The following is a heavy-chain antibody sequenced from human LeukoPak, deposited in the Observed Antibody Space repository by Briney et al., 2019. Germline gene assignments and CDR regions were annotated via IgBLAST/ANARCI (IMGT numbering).Heavy chain of an antibody. V-gene: IGHV4-61*02. CDR2: VYTSGST. Sequence: SETLSLTCTVSGASISSGSYYWSRIRQPAGKGLEWIGRVYTSGSTNYNPSLKSRVNISLDTPKNQFSLKLISVTAADTAVYYCARYSSGWAINAFDIWGQGTMVTVSS. CDR3: ARYSSGWAINAFDI. D-gene: IGHD6-19*01. J-gene: IGHJ3*02. CDR1: GASISSGSYY.